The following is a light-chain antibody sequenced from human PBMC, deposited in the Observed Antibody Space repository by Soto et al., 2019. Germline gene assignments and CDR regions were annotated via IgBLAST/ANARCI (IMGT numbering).Light chain of an antibody. CDR1: QNVYNY. CDR3: QQYNTWPPIT. Sequence: IVLTQAPATLSFSPGEGATLSCRASQNVYNYLTWYQQKPGQAPRLLIYDASNRAPDIPARFSASGSGTDFTLTISSLEPEDFAVYYCQQYNTWPPITFGQGTRLEIK. V-gene: IGKV3-11*01. J-gene: IGKJ5*01. CDR2: DAS.